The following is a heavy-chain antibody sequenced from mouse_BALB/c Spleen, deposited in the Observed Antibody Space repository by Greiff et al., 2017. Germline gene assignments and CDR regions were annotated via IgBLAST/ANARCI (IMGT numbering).Heavy chain of an antibody. V-gene: IGHV1-4*02. CDR2: INPSSGYT. D-gene: IGHD2-2*01. Sequence: QVQLQQSAAELARPGASVKMSCKASGYTFTSYTMHWVKQRPGQGLEWIGYINPSSGYTEYNQKFKDKTTLTADKSSSTAYMQLSSLTSEDSAVYYCARSRGYDGFDYWGQGTTLTVSS. CDR3: ARSRGYDGFDY. J-gene: IGHJ2*01. CDR1: GYTFTSYT.